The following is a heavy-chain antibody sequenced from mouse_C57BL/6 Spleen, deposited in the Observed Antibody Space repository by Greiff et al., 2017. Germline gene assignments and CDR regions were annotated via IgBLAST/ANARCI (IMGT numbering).Heavy chain of an antibody. J-gene: IGHJ4*01. CDR3: ARFDSVGCYYAMDY. CDR2: IHPNSGST. CDR1: GYTFTSYW. V-gene: IGHV1-64*01. Sequence: QVQLQQPGAELVKPGASVKLSCKASGYTFTSYWMHWVKQRPGQGLEWIGMIHPNSGSTNYNEKFKSKVTLTVDKSSSTAYMQLSSLTSEDSSVYYGARFDSVGCYYAMDYWGQGTSVTVSS. D-gene: IGHD2-4*01.